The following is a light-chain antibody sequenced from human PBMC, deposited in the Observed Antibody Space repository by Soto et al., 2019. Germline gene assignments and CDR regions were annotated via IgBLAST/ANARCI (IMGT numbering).Light chain of an antibody. J-gene: IGLJ3*02. CDR2: EVN. CDR1: SSDVGGYNY. CDR3: QVWDRNNNHVL. V-gene: IGLV2-8*01. Sequence: QSALTQPPSASGSPGQSVTISCTGTSSDVGGYNYVSWFQQHPGKAPKLIIHEVNQRPSGVPERFSGSNSGSTATLTISRVEAGDEADYYCQVWDRNNNHVLFGGGTKLTVL.